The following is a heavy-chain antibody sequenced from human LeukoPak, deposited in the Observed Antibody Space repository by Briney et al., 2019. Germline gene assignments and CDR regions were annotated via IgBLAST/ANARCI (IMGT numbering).Heavy chain of an antibody. J-gene: IGHJ4*02. V-gene: IGHV3-30-3*01. CDR2: ISYDGGNK. CDR1: GFTFSSYA. Sequence: GGSLRLSCAASGFTFSSYAMHWVSHAPGNGLEWVAVISYDGGNKYYADSVKGRFTSSRDNSKITLYLQIDSLRAEDTGVYYCARDVVATIKGVYFDYGGGGTLVTVSS. CDR3: ARDVVATIKGVYFDY. D-gene: IGHD5-12*01.